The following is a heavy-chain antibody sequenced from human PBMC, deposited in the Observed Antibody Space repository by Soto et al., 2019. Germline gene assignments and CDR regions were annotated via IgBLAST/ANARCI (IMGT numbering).Heavy chain of an antibody. Sequence: PSEPLSLTCTVSGGSIRRGDYYWSWIRQPPGKGLEWIGYIYYSGSTYYNPSLKSRVTISVDTSKNQFSLKLSSVTAANTAFFYCAEEGGFGPTILDYGAKGTLVTVSS. CDR3: AEEGGFGPTILDY. D-gene: IGHD3-10*01. V-gene: IGHV4-30-4*01. CDR1: GGSIRRGDYY. CDR2: IYYSGST. J-gene: IGHJ4*02.